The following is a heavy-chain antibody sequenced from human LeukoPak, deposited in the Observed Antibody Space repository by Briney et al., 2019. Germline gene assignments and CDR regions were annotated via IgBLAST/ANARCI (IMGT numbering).Heavy chain of an antibody. D-gene: IGHD3-22*01. CDR3: ARVAAGYYYDSSGYTLDY. J-gene: IGHJ4*02. V-gene: IGHV3-48*01. CDR2: ITSSSSPI. Sequence: GGSLRLSCAASGFTFSSYSMNWVRQAPGKGLEWISYITSSSSPISYADSVKGRFTISRDNAKNSLYLQMNSLRAEDTAVYYCARVAAGYYYDSSGYTLDYWGQGTLVTVSS. CDR1: GFTFSSYS.